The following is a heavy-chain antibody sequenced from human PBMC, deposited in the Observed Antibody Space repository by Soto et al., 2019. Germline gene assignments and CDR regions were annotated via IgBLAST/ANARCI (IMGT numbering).Heavy chain of an antibody. CDR1: GGSISSYY. V-gene: IGHV4-4*07. D-gene: IGHD2-8*01. CDR3: ARGGYCNNGVCRTVYYFDY. Sequence: SETLSLTCTVSGGSISSYYWSWTRQPAGKGLEWIGRIYTSGSTNYNPSLKSRVTMSVDTSKNQFSLKLSSVTAADTAVYYCARGGYCNNGVCRTVYYFDYWGQGTLVTVSS. CDR2: IYTSGST. J-gene: IGHJ4*02.